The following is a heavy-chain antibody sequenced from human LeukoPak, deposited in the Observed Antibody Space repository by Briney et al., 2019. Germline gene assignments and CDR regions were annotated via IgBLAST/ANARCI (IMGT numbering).Heavy chain of an antibody. CDR3: AKEGRLTVAAVVVENYFDY. CDR1: GFTFSRST. CDR2: ISGSGGDT. J-gene: IGHJ4*02. Sequence: GGSLRLSCVGSGFTFSRSTMSWVRLAPGKGLEWVSGISGSGGDTYYTDSVKGRFTISRDNSGTTVSLQMNSLTTDDTAVYFCAKEGRLTVAAVVVENYFDYWGQGTPVIVS. V-gene: IGHV3-23*01. D-gene: IGHD3-22*01.